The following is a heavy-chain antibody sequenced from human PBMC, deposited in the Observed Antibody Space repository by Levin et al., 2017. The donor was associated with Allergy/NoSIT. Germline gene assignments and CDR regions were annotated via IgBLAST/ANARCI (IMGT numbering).Heavy chain of an antibody. CDR1: GVSISSSH. J-gene: IGHJ6*02. Sequence: SQTLSLTCTVSGVSISSSHWSWIRQPPGRGLEWIGFISGSGGTNYNPSLKSRVTISLDTSKTQFSLKLNSVTAADTAVYYCAREKVEGSGRTMDVWGQGTTVIVSS. CDR3: AREKVEGSGRTMDV. V-gene: IGHV4-59*01. CDR2: ISGSGGT. D-gene: IGHD3-10*01.